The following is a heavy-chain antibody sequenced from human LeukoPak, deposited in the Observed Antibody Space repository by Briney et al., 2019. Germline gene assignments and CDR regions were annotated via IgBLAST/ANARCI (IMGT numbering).Heavy chain of an antibody. CDR3: AISSSWYNPWFDP. CDR1: GFTFSSYT. Sequence: GGSLRLSCAASGFTFSSYTMSWVRQAPGKGLEWVSAISGSTGTIYYIDAVKGRFTISRDNSKNTLYLQMNRLRAEDTAVYYCAISSSWYNPWFDPWGQGTLVTVSS. V-gene: IGHV3-23*01. D-gene: IGHD2-2*01. CDR2: ISGSTGTI. J-gene: IGHJ5*02.